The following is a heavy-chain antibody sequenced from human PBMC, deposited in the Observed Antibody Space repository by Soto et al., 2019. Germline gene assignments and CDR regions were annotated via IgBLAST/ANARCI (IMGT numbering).Heavy chain of an antibody. Sequence: PGGSLRLSCAASGFTFSSYSMNWVRQAPGKGLEWVSYISSSSSTIYYADSVKGQVTISRDNAKNSLYLQMNSLRDEGTAVYYCARDFSSFGYSSSSWGQGTLVTVSS. CDR2: ISSSSSTI. CDR3: ARDFSSFGYSSSS. J-gene: IGHJ5*02. D-gene: IGHD6-19*01. V-gene: IGHV3-48*02. CDR1: GFTFSSYS.